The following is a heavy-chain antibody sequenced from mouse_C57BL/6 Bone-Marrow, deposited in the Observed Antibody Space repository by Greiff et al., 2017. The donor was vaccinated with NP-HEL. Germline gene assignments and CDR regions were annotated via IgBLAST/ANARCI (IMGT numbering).Heavy chain of an antibody. Sequence: QVQLQQSGPGLVAPSQSLSITCTVSGFSLTSYAISWVRQPPGKGLEWLGVIWTGGGTNSTSALKSILNSSKDNSKIQVFVKINSLRTDDTARYYCVRSDGVFAYWGQGTLVTVSA. CDR2: IWTGGGT. CDR3: VRSDGVFAY. D-gene: IGHD2-3*01. J-gene: IGHJ3*01. CDR1: GFSLTSYA. V-gene: IGHV2-9-1*01.